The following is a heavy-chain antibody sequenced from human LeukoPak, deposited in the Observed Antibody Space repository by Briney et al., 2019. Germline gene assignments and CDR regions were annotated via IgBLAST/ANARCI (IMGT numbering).Heavy chain of an antibody. D-gene: IGHD6-13*01. V-gene: IGHV4-59*01. Sequence: ETLSLTCTVSGGSISSYYWTWIRQPPGKGLEWIGYIYYSGSTNYNPSLKSRVTISVDTSKNQFSLKLSSVTAADSAVYYCASGRPGIPYYYGMDVWGQGTTVTVSS. J-gene: IGHJ6*02. CDR1: GGSISSYY. CDR2: IYYSGST. CDR3: ASGRPGIPYYYGMDV.